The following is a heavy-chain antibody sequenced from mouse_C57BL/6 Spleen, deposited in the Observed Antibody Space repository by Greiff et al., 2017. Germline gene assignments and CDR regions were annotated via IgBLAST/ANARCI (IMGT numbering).Heavy chain of an antibody. D-gene: IGHD2-5*01. CDR3: ARAYYSNYYFDY. CDR2: INPGSGGT. J-gene: IGHJ2*01. Sequence: QVQLKESGAELVRPGTSVKVSCKASGYAFTNYLIEWVKQRPGQGLEWIGVINPGSGGTNYNEKFKGKATLTADKSSSTAYMQLSSLTSEDSAVYFCARAYYSNYYFDYWGQGTTLTVSS. CDR1: GYAFTNYL. V-gene: IGHV1-54*01.